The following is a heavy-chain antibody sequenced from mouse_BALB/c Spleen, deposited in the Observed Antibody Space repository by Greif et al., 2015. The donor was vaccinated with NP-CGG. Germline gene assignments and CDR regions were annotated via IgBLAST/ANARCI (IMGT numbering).Heavy chain of an antibody. V-gene: IGHV1S81*02. CDR2: INPSNGGT. CDR1: GYTFTSYY. CDR3: TRRGYYAMDY. J-gene: IGHJ4*01. Sequence: VQLQQSGAELVKPGASVKLSCKASGYTFTSYYMYWVKQRPGQGLEWIGEINPSNGGTNFNEKFKSKATLTVDKSSSTAYMQRSSLTSEDSGVYYCTRRGYYAMDYRGRGTPVTLSS.